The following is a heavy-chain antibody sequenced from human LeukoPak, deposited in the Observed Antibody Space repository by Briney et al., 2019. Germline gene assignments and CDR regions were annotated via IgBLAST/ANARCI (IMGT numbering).Heavy chain of an antibody. CDR2: IYYSGST. J-gene: IGHJ4*02. Sequence: KPSETLSLTCTVSGDSISSYYWSWIRQPPGKGLEWIGYIYYSGSTNYNPSLKSRVTISLNTSKNQFSLILSSVTAADTAVYYCARSPIVVVVAATPGPFDYWGQGTLVTVSS. V-gene: IGHV4-59*01. CDR3: ARSPIVVVVAATPGPFDY. D-gene: IGHD2-15*01. CDR1: GDSISSYY.